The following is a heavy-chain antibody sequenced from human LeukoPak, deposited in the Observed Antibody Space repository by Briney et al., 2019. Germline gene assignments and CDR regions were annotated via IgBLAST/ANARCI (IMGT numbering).Heavy chain of an antibody. CDR2: ISYGGNNK. V-gene: IGHV3-30*01. CDR3: ARGGIPTGPYYYFYYMDV. Sequence: GGSLRLSCAASGFTFSRNVMHWVRQAPGKGLEWVALISYGGNNKFYADSVKGRFTISRDNSRNTLYLQMNSLRGEDAAVYSCARGGIPTGPYYYFYYMDVWGKGTAVTVSS. CDR1: GFTFSRNV. J-gene: IGHJ6*03. D-gene: IGHD3-10*01.